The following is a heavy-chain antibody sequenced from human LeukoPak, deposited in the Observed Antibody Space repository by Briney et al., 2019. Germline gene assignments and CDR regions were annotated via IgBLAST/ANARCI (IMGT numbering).Heavy chain of an antibody. J-gene: IGHJ4*02. D-gene: IGHD4-17*01. CDR2: ISSSSSYI. V-gene: IGHV3-21*01. Sequence: GGSLRLSCAASGFTFSSYSMNWVRQAPGKGLEWVSSISSSSSYIYYADSVKGRFTISRDNAKNSLYLQMNSLRAEDTAVYYCAGVRRYGDYFDYWGQGTLVTVSS. CDR1: GFTFSSYS. CDR3: AGVRRYGDYFDY.